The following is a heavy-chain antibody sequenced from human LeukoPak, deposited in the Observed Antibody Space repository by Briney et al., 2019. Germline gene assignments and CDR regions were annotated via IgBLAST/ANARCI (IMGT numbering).Heavy chain of an antibody. CDR2: ISSSGSTI. D-gene: IGHD2-2*01. CDR1: EFSVGSYE. Sequence: PGGSLRLSCAASEFSVGSYEMNWARQAPGKGLEWVSYISSSGSTIYYADSVKGRFTISRDNAKNSLYLQMNSLRAEDTAVYYCARDSKYQLLYYFDYWGQGTLVTVSS. V-gene: IGHV3-48*03. J-gene: IGHJ4*02. CDR3: ARDSKYQLLYYFDY.